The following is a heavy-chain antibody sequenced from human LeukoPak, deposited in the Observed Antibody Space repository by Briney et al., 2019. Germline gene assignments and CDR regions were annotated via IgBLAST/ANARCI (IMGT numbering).Heavy chain of an antibody. CDR3: ARDQSLSSIAARPQDY. Sequence: SETLSLTCTVSGYSISSGYYWGWIRQPPGKGLEWIGSTYHSGSTYYNPSLKSRVTVSVDTSKNQFSLKLSSVTAADTAVYYCARDQSLSSIAARPQDYWGQGTLVTVSS. CDR1: GYSISSGYY. D-gene: IGHD6-6*01. CDR2: TYHSGST. J-gene: IGHJ4*02. V-gene: IGHV4-38-2*02.